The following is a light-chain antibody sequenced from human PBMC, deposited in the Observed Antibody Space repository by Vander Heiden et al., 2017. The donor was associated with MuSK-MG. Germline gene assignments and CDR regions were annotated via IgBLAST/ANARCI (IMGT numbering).Light chain of an antibody. Sequence: QSVLTQPPSVSEAPRQRVTISCSGSSSNIGNNAVNWYQQLPGKAPKLLIYYDDLRPSGVSDRFSGSKSGTSASLAISGLQSEEEADYYCAAWDDSLNGVVFGGGTKLTVL. CDR3: AAWDDSLNGVV. CDR1: SSNIGNNA. V-gene: IGLV1-36*01. J-gene: IGLJ2*01. CDR2: YDD.